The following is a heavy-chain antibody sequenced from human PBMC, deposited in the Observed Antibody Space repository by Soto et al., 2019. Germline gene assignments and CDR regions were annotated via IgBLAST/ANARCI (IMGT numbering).Heavy chain of an antibody. Sequence: EVQLLEFGGGLVQPGGSLRLSCAASVFTFSTYSMTWFRPAPGKGLERVSRVGVSGDGTYYADSVKGRFTIARDNSKNTLYLQMNSLRAEDTASYYCAKSREVTFVRISLAQWCQGTLGTVSS. CDR2: VGVSGDGT. CDR1: VFTFSTYS. D-gene: IGHD3-10*01. V-gene: IGHV3-23*01. J-gene: IGHJ4*02. CDR3: AKSREVTFVRISLAQ.